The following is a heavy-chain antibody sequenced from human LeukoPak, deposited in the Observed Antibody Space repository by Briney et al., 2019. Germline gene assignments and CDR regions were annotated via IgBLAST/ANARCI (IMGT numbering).Heavy chain of an antibody. CDR2: ISSSSGTI. Sequence: GGSLRLSCAGSGFTFRSYSMNWVRQAPGKGLEWVSYISSSSGTIYHADSVKGRFTISRDNAKNSLYLQMNSLRAEDTAVYYCARGGSYYNEAFDIWGQGTMVTVSS. J-gene: IGHJ3*02. V-gene: IGHV3-48*01. CDR1: GFTFRSYS. CDR3: ARGGSYYNEAFDI. D-gene: IGHD1-26*01.